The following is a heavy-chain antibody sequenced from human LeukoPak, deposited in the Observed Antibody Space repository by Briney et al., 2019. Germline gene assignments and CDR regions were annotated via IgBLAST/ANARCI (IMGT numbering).Heavy chain of an antibody. D-gene: IGHD3-22*01. CDR1: GGSISSYY. CDR2: IYYSGST. V-gene: IGHV4-59*01. CDR3: ARDHLAYYDRSGLEC. J-gene: IGHJ4*02. Sequence: PSETLSLTCTVSGGSISSYYWNWIRQPPGKGLEWIGYIYYSGSTNYNPSLKSRVTMSVDTSKNQFSLNLSSVTAADTAFYYCARDHLAYYDRSGLECWGQGPLVTVSS.